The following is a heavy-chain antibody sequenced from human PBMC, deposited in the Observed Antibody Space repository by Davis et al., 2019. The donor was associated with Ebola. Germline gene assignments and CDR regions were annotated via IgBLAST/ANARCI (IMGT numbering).Heavy chain of an antibody. D-gene: IGHD2/OR15-2a*01. CDR2: ISAYTGDT. V-gene: IGHV1-18*01. CDR3: ARSGPSNIWFDT. CDR1: GYTFNNYG. Sequence: VSVKVSCKASGYTFNNYGVSWVRQAPGQGLEWLGWISAYTGDTDHIPSLQGRLTMTTDASTTTASLQLSSLTSDDTAVYYCARSGPSNIWFDTWGQGTLVTVSS. J-gene: IGHJ5*02.